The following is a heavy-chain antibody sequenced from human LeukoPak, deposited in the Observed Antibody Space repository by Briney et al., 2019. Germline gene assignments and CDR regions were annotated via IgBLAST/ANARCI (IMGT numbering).Heavy chain of an antibody. D-gene: IGHD3-10*01. V-gene: IGHV3-30*04. CDR2: ISYDGSNK. CDR1: GFTFSSYA. Sequence: GESLRLSCAASGFTFSSYAMHWVRQAPGKGLEWVAVISYDGSNKYYADSVKGRFTISRDNSKNTLYLQMNSLRAEDTAVYYCARDAGGSGSYFVYWGQGTLVTVSS. CDR3: ARDAGGSGSYFVY. J-gene: IGHJ4*02.